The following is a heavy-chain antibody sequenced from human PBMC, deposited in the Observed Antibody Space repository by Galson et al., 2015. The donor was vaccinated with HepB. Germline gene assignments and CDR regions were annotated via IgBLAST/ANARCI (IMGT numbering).Heavy chain of an antibody. Sequence: SLRLSCAASGFTFAKFPMHWVRQAPGRGLEWLTFISFDGRDAYYADSVKGRFTVSRDNSQNLVYLQMSSLKTEDTAVYFCGRWRSGSPDYWGQGTTVTVSS. V-gene: IGHV3-30*14. CDR1: GFTFAKFP. J-gene: IGHJ4*03. CDR2: ISFDGRDA. CDR3: GRWRSGSPDY. D-gene: IGHD1-26*01.